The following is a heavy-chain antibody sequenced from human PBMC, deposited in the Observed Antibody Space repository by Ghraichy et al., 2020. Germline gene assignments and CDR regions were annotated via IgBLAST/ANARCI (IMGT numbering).Heavy chain of an antibody. Sequence: GGSLRLSCAASGFTLSGYWMHWVRQDPGKGLVWVSRINSDGSSTSYADSVKGRFTISRDNAKNTLYLQMNSLRAEDTAVYYCARDRDADFWSGYYGGPGYFDYWGQGTLVTVSS. J-gene: IGHJ4*02. V-gene: IGHV3-74*01. CDR2: INSDGSST. D-gene: IGHD3-3*01. CDR1: GFTLSGYW. CDR3: ARDRDADFWSGYYGGPGYFDY.